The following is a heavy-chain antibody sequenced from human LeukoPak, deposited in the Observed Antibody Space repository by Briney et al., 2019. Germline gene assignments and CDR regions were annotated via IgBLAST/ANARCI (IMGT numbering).Heavy chain of an antibody. D-gene: IGHD1-1*01. CDR3: LVSATVRGGVDY. CDR1: GFTLSRYW. Sequence: GGSLRLSRAASGFTLSRYWMRWVRQAPGKGLEWVANQKQDGSGKHYVDSVKGRFTISRGSAKNSLFLQMNSLRAGDAAVYYCLVSATVRGGVDYWGQGTLVTVSS. V-gene: IGHV3-7*01. J-gene: IGHJ4*02. CDR2: QKQDGSGK.